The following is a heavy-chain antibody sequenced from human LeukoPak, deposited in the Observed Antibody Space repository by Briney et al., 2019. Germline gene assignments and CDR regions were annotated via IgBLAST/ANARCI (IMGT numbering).Heavy chain of an antibody. D-gene: IGHD3-9*01. CDR1: GGSFSGYY. Sequence: SETLSLTCAVYGGSFSGYYWSWIRQPPGKGLEWIGEINHSGSTNYNPSLKSRVTISVDTSKNQFSLKLSSVTAADTAVYYCARSSRILTGYYRGLTKNLNWFDPWGQGTLVTVSS. J-gene: IGHJ5*02. CDR2: INHSGST. CDR3: ARSSRILTGYYRGLTKNLNWFDP. V-gene: IGHV4-34*01.